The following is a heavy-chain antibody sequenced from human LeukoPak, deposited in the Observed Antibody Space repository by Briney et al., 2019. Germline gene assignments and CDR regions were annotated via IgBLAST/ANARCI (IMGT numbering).Heavy chain of an antibody. J-gene: IGHJ4*02. CDR3: ARFGPNYCSSTSCYTKIFDY. D-gene: IGHD2-2*02. V-gene: IGHV1-18*01. CDR2: ISAYNGNT. Sequence: ASVKVSCKASGYTFTSYGISWVRQAPGQGLEWMGWISAYNGNTNYAQKLQGRVTMTTDTSTSTAYMELRSLRSDDTAVYYCARFGPNYCSSTSCYTKIFDYWGQGALVTVSS. CDR1: GYTFTSYG.